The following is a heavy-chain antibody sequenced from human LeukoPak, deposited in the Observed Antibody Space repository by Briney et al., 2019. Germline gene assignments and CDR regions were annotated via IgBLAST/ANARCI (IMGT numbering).Heavy chain of an antibody. CDR1: GFTFKNYA. J-gene: IGHJ4*02. V-gene: IGHV3-23*01. CDR3: ARASFFDSSGYSH. D-gene: IGHD3-22*01. Sequence: PGGSLRLSCASSGFTFKNYAMSWVRQAPGKGLEWVAAISGIGATRNYADSVKGRFTISRDNAKNTLYLQMNSLRAEDTAVYYCARASFFDSSGYSHRGQGTLVTVSS. CDR2: ISGIGATR.